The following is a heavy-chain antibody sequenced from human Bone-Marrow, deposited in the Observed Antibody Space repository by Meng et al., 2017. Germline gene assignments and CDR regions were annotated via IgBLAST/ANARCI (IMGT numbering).Heavy chain of an antibody. V-gene: IGHV6-1*01. Sequence: SCAISGDSVTSIDAAWNWIRQSPSRGLEWLGRTYYRSKWFSNSAESVKSRIIIDPDTSKNQVALQLNSGTPDDTAVYYCARAGSINWDGPEYNWFESWGQGTLVTVSS. CDR3: ARAGSINWDGPEYNWFES. CDR2: TYYRSKWFS. CDR1: GDSVTSIDAA. J-gene: IGHJ5*01. D-gene: IGHD1-1*01.